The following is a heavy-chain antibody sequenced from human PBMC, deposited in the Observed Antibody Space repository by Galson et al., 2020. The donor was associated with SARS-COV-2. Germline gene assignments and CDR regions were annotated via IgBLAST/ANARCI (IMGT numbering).Heavy chain of an antibody. V-gene: IGHV4-59*01. CDR1: GDSLINYY. D-gene: IGHD4-17*01. J-gene: IGHJ4*02. CDR2: IYYSGST. Sequence: SATLSLTCTVSGDSLINYYWSWIRPSPGKGLEWIGYIYYSGSTNYNPSLKSRVTISVATSKNQFSLNLTSVTAADTAIYYCAGDDLGVTTINGFVYWGQGTLVTVSS. CDR3: AGDDLGVTTINGFVY.